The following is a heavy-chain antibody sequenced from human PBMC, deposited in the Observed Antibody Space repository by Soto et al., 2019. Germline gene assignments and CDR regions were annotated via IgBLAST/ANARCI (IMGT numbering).Heavy chain of an antibody. D-gene: IGHD3-10*01. CDR1: GFTFSSFG. CDR3: AKDRDYYGSGPPFDY. V-gene: IGHV3-30*18. CDR2: ISYDGSNK. J-gene: IGHJ4*02. Sequence: GGSLRLSCAASGFTFSSFGMHWVRQAPGKGLEWVAVISYDGSNKYYADFVKGRFTISRDNSKNTLHLQMNSLRADDTAVYFYAKDRDYYGSGPPFDYWGQGTLVTVS.